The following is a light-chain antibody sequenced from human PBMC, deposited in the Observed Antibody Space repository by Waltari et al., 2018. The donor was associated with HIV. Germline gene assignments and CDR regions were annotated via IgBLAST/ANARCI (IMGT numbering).Light chain of an antibody. CDR2: TNT. CDR1: SSNIGSNV. J-gene: IGLJ3*02. CDR3: ASWDDSLNGWV. V-gene: IGLV1-44*01. Sequence: QSVLTQPPSASGTPGQTVTISCSGSSSNIGSNVLSWYQQLPGTAPKLLIFTNTHRHSWVPARFSGSKSGTSASLTISGLQSEDEAEYYCASWDDSLNGWVIGGGTKVTVL.